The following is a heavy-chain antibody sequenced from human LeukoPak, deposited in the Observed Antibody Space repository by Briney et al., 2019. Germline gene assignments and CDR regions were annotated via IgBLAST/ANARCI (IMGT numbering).Heavy chain of an antibody. Sequence: GTSLRLSYEACGFTFNHFGMLWLRQAPGTGLEGVAVIWSDAINGYYAHSAKGQFTISRDNFKNTVSLQMNSLRAEDTAVYYSAKEAQRGFDYSNSLEHWGQGSLVTVSS. CDR1: GFTFNHFG. J-gene: IGHJ4*02. V-gene: IGHV3-33*06. CDR2: IWSDAING. D-gene: IGHD4-11*01. CDR3: AKEAQRGFDYSNSLEH.